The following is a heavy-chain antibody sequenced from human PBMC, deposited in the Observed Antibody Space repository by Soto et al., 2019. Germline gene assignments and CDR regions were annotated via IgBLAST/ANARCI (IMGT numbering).Heavy chain of an antibody. V-gene: IGHV3-11*01. J-gene: IGHJ6*03. Sequence: PGGSLRISCAASGFTFSDYYMSWIRQAPGKGLEWVSYISSSGSTIYYADSVKGRFTISRDNAKNSLYLQMNSLRAEDTAVYYCSSGVVLRFDYYYYYMDVWGKGTTVTVSS. CDR1: GFTFSDYY. CDR2: ISSSGSTI. D-gene: IGHD5-12*01. CDR3: SSGVVLRFDYYYYYMDV.